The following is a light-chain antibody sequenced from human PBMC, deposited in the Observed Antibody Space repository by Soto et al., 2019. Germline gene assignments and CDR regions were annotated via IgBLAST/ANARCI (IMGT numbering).Light chain of an antibody. Sequence: QSVLTQPPSVSAAPGQMVTLPCSGSRSNIGKNYVSWYQHLPGSAPKLLIYDNTIRPSAIPDRFSASKSGTSATLVITGRRTGAEADYYCGGWDTSLTAVVFGGGTKLTVL. CDR2: DNT. CDR3: GGWDTSLTAVV. V-gene: IGLV1-51*01. J-gene: IGLJ3*02. CDR1: RSNIGKNY.